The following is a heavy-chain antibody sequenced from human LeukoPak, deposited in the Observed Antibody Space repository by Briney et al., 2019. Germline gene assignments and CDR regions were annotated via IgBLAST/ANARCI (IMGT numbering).Heavy chain of an antibody. CDR3: EVVVAATPYAFDI. V-gene: IGHV3-30*03. D-gene: IGHD2-15*01. CDR1: GFTFSSYG. J-gene: IGHJ3*02. Sequence: GRSLRLSCAASGFTFSSYGMHWVRQAPGKGLEWVAVISYDGSNKYYADSVKGRFTISRDNSKSTLYLQMNSLRAEDTAVYYCEVVVAATPYAFDIWGQGTMVTVSS. CDR2: ISYDGSNK.